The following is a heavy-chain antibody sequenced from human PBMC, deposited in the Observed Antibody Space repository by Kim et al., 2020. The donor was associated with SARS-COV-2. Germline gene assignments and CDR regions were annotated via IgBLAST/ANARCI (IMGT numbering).Heavy chain of an antibody. V-gene: IGHV3-15*01. D-gene: IGHD2-2*01. Sequence: GGSLRLSCAASGFTFSNAWMSWVRQAPGKGLEWVGRIKSKTDGGTTDYAAPVKGRFTISRDDSKNTLYPQMNSLKTEDTAVYYCTTEGVPAEYYYYGMDVWGQGTTVTVSS. CDR2: IKSKTDGGTT. J-gene: IGHJ6*02. CDR3: TTEGVPAEYYYYGMDV. CDR1: GFTFSNAW.